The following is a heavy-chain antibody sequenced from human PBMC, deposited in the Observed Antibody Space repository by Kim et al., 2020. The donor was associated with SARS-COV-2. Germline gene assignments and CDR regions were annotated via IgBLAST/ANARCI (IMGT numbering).Heavy chain of an antibody. V-gene: IGHV3-49*03. J-gene: IGHJ4*02. D-gene: IGHD6-19*01. Sequence: GGSLRLSCTASGFTFGDYAMSWFRQAPGKGLEWVGFIRTEASGATTEYAASVKGRFTISRDDSKSIAYLQMNSLKTEDTAVYFCFGDSSGWHYIDFWGQGTLVTVSS. CDR1: GFTFGDYA. CDR2: IRTEASGATT. CDR3: FGDSSGWHYIDF.